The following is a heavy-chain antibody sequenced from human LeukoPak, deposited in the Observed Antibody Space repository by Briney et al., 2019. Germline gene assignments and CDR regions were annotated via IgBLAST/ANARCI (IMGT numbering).Heavy chain of an antibody. V-gene: IGHV3-30-3*01. CDR2: ISYDGSNK. CDR3: ARDTDGELLDYYYGMDV. D-gene: IGHD3-10*01. CDR1: GFTFSSYA. Sequence: GRSLRLSCAASGFTFSSYAMHWVRQAPGKGLEWVAVISYDGSNKYYADSVKGGFTISRDNSKNTLYLQMNSLRAEDTAVYYCARDTDGELLDYYYGMDVWGQGTTVTVSS. J-gene: IGHJ6*02.